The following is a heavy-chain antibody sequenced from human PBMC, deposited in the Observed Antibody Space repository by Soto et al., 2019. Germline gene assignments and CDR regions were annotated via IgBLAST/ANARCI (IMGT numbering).Heavy chain of an antibody. J-gene: IGHJ5*02. CDR3: ARGAGFSYASTWFDI. V-gene: IGHV4-61*03. CDR1: GASVSSGTYY. Sequence: SETLSLTCTVFGASVSSGTYYLSWIRQAPGKGLEWVGHIYYTGSTNYNPSLNNRVTISVDTSKNHFSLQLSSVTAADTAVYYCARGAGFSYASTWFDIWGQGTLVT. D-gene: IGHD5-18*01. CDR2: IYYTGST.